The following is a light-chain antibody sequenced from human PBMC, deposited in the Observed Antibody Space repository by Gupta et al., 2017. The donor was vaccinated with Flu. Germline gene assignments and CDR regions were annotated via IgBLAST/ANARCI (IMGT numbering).Light chain of an antibody. CDR1: QEIFYSSTNKSY. Sequence: SLGETATIDCKSSQEIFYSSTNKSYMAWSQQKPGQPPKVLLYWASSRHAGVPDSSIGRGSGTDFSLTISRLQAQDVAVSYCQQEVNRPNTFGGGTTMEIK. CDR3: QQEVNRPNT. CDR2: WAS. J-gene: IGKJ4*01. V-gene: IGKV4-1*01.